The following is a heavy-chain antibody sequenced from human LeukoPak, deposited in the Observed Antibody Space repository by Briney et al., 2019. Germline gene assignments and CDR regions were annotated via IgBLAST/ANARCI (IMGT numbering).Heavy chain of an antibody. CDR2: IIPIFGTT. D-gene: IGHD3-10*01. V-gene: IGHV1-69*06. CDR1: GGSFSSYA. J-gene: IGHJ6*03. CDR3: ARARFPYYRLSGTYYMDV. Sequence: SVEVSCKASGGSFSSYAISWVRQAPGQGLEWMGGIIPIFGTTNYAQKFQGRVTITADKSTTTAYMELSSLRSEDTAVYYCARARFPYYRLSGTYYMDVWGKGTTVTVSS.